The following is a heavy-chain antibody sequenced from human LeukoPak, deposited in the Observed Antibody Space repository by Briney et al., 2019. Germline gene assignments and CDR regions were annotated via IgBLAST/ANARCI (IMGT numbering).Heavy chain of an antibody. Sequence: SVKVSCKASGGTFSSYAISWVRQAPGQGLEWMGGIIPIFGRANYAQKFQGRVTITADKSTSTAYMELSSLRSQDTAVYYCATAPLYYYGSGSPRYYYMDVWGKGTTVTISS. V-gene: IGHV1-69*06. J-gene: IGHJ6*03. CDR3: ATAPLYYYGSGSPRYYYMDV. CDR1: GGTFSSYA. D-gene: IGHD3-10*01. CDR2: IIPIFGRA.